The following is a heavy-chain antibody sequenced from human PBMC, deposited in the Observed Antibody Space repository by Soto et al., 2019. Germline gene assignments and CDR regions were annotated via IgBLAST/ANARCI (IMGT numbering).Heavy chain of an antibody. V-gene: IGHV1-69*02. CDR3: ASRAMTTVNTTDY. D-gene: IGHD4-17*01. J-gene: IGHJ4*02. CDR2: IIPILGIA. CDR1: GGTFSSYT. Sequence: GASVKVSCKASGGTFSSYTISWVRQAPGQGLEWMGRIIPILGIANYAQKFQGRVTITADKSTSTAYMELSSLRSEDTAVYYCASRAMTTVNTTDYWGQGTLVTVSS.